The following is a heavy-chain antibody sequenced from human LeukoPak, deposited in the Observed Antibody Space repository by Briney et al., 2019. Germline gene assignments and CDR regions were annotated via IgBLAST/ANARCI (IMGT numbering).Heavy chain of an antibody. CDR1: GGSISSYY. V-gene: IGHV4-4*07. Sequence: SETLSLTCTVSGGSISSYYWSWIRQPAGKGLELIGRIYTSGGTPDNPSLKSRVTMSVATSKNQFSLKLSSVTAADTAVYYCARSAASRYCSGGSCSDYGMDVWGQGTTVTVSS. J-gene: IGHJ6*02. D-gene: IGHD2-15*01. CDR3: ARSAASRYCSGGSCSDYGMDV. CDR2: IYTSGGT.